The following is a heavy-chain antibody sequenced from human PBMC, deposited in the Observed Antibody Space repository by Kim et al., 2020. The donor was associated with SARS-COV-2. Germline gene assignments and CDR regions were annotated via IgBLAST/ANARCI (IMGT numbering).Heavy chain of an antibody. V-gene: IGHV3-30*18. CDR2: ISYDGSNK. CDR3: AKDPGLTVTNDYYYYGMDV. Sequence: GGSLRLSCAASGFTFSSYGMHWVRQAPGKGLEWVAVISYDGSNKYYADSVKGRFTISRDNSKNTLYLQMNSLRAEDTAVYYCAKDPGLTVTNDYYYYGMDVLGQGTTVTVSS. J-gene: IGHJ6*02. D-gene: IGHD4-17*01. CDR1: GFTFSSYG.